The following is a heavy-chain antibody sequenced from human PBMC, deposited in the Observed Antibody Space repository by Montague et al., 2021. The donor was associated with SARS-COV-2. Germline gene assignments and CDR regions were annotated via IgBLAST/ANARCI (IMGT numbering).Heavy chain of an antibody. CDR2: IYYSGST. V-gene: IGHV4-39*07. Sequence: SETLSLTCTASGGSISSSSYYWGWIRQPPGKGLEWIGSIYYSGSTYYNPSLKSRVTISVDTSKNQFSLKLISVTAADTAVYYCARVGRQQLVRLSGMDVWGQGTTVTVSS. CDR1: GGSISSSSYY. CDR3: ARVGRQQLVRLSGMDV. J-gene: IGHJ6*02. D-gene: IGHD6-13*01.